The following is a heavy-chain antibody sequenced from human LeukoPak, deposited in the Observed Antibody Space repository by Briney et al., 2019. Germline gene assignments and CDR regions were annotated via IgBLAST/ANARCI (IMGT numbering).Heavy chain of an antibody. J-gene: IGHJ5*02. D-gene: IGHD5-18*01. CDR1: GFTFSSYA. V-gene: IGHV3-23*01. CDR2: ISGSGGST. Sequence: PGGSLRLSCAASGFTFSSYAMNWVRQAPGKGLEWVSAISGSGGSTYYADSVKGRFTISRDNSKNTLYLQMNSLRAEDTAVYYCAKDLIQLWLGGWFDPWGQGTLVTVSS. CDR3: AKDLIQLWLGGWFDP.